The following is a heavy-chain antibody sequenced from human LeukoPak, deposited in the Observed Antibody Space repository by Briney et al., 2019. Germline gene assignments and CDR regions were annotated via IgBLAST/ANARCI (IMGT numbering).Heavy chain of an antibody. D-gene: IGHD5-24*01. CDR3: AKDRDGYNYFDY. J-gene: IGHJ4*02. CDR2: ISWNSGSI. CDR1: GFTFDDYA. Sequence: PGGSLRLSCAASGFTFDDYAMHWVRQAPGKGLEWVSGISWNSGSIGYADSVKGRFTISRDNAKNSLYLQMNSLRAEDTALYYCAKDRDGYNYFDYWGQGTPVTVSS. V-gene: IGHV3-9*01.